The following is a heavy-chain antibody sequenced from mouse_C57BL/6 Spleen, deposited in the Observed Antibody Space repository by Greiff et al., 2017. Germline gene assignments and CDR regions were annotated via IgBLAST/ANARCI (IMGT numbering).Heavy chain of an antibody. CDR3: ARQSGSSFFGY. D-gene: IGHD1-1*01. Sequence: EVMLVESGGDLVKPGGSLKLSCAASGFTFSSYGMSWVRQTPDKRLEWVATISSGGSYTYYPDSVKGRFTISRDNAKNTLYLQMSSLKSEDTARYYCARQSGSSFFGYWGQGTTLTVSS. CDR2: ISSGGSYT. J-gene: IGHJ2*01. V-gene: IGHV5-6*01. CDR1: GFTFSSYG.